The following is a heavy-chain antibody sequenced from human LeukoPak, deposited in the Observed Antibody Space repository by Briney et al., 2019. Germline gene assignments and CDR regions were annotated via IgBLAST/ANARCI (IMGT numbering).Heavy chain of an antibody. Sequence: GGSLRLSCAASGFTFSSCAMSWVRQAPGKGLEWVSGISDSGDTTYYADSVKGRFTISRDNSKNTLYVQMHSLRAEDTAVFYSAKMPSYYASGSPFDYWGQGTLVTVSS. CDR1: GFTFSSCA. CDR3: AKMPSYYASGSPFDY. D-gene: IGHD3-10*01. CDR2: ISDSGDTT. J-gene: IGHJ4*02. V-gene: IGHV3-23*01.